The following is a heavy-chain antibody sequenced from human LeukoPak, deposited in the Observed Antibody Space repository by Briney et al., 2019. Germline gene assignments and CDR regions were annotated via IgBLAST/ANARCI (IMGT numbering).Heavy chain of an antibody. CDR2: ISSSSSTI. J-gene: IGHJ4*02. Sequence: GGSLRLSCAASGFTFSSYSMNWVRQAPGKGLEWVSYISSSSSTIYYADSVKGRFTISRDNAKNSLYLQMNTLRAEDTAVYYCAKDRGYGENYFDYWGQGTLVTVSS. V-gene: IGHV3-48*01. CDR3: AKDRGYGENYFDY. CDR1: GFTFSSYS. D-gene: IGHD4-17*01.